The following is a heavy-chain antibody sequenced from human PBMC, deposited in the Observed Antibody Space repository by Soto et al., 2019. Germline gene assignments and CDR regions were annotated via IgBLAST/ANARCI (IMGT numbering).Heavy chain of an antibody. V-gene: IGHV3-30-3*01. CDR2: ISYDGSNK. J-gene: IGHJ6*02. Sequence: QVQLVESGGGVVQPGRSLRLSCAASGFTFSSYAMHWVRQAPGKGLEWVAVISYDGSNKYYADSVKGRFTISRDNSKNTLYLQMNSLRAEDTAVYYCARWGQTSIASRDDPFDYYYYGMDVWGQGTTVTVSS. CDR1: GFTFSSYA. CDR3: ARWGQTSIASRDDPFDYYYYGMDV. D-gene: IGHD6-6*01.